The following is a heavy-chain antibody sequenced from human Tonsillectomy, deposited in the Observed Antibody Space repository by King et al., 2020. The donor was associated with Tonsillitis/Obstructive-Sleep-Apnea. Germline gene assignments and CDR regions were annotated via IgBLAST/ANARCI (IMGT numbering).Heavy chain of an antibody. V-gene: IGHV4-34*01. CDR3: AKGGLAHDAFDI. CDR1: GGSFSGYY. Sequence: QVQLPQWGAGLLKPSETLSLTCAVYGGSFSGYYWSWIRQPPGKGLEWIGEISHSGSTNYNPSLKSRVTISVDTSRNQFSLRLTSITAADTAVYYCAKGGLAHDAFDIWGQGTMVTVSS. J-gene: IGHJ3*02. CDR2: ISHSGST.